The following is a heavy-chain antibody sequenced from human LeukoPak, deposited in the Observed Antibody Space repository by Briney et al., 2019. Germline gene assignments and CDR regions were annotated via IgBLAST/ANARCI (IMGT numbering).Heavy chain of an antibody. J-gene: IGHJ4*02. Sequence: GASVKVSCKASGYTFTSYGISWVRQAPGQGLEWMGWISAYNGNTNYAQKLQCRVTMTTDTSTSTAYMELRSLRSDDTAVYYCARAPRFVRIYYDSSGYYEDYWGQGTLVTVSS. CDR2: ISAYNGNT. CDR3: ARAPRFVRIYYDSSGYYEDY. D-gene: IGHD3-22*01. CDR1: GYTFTSYG. V-gene: IGHV1-18*01.